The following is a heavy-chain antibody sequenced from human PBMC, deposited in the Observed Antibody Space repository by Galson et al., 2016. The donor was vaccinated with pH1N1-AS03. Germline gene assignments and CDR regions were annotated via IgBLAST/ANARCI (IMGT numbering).Heavy chain of an antibody. CDR2: ISASGGTT. V-gene: IGHV3-23*01. D-gene: IGHD3-22*01. CDR1: GFSFSSYT. J-gene: IGHJ4*02. CDR3: AIPFTYYYHSSPWSTNY. Sequence: SLRLSCAASGFSFSSYTMSWVRQAPGKGLEWVSGISASGGTTYYADSVKGRFTISRDNSKNTLYLQMNSLRAEDTAVYYCAIPFTYYYHSSPWSTNYWGQGTLVTVSS.